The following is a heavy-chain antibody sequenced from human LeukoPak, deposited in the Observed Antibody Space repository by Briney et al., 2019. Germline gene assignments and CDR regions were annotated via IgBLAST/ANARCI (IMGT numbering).Heavy chain of an antibody. J-gene: IGHJ4*02. CDR2: IYYSGST. Sequence: SETLSLTCTHSGGSISSSSYYRGWIRQPPGKGLEWIGSIYYSGSTYYNPSLKSRVTISVDTSKNQFSLKLSSVTAADTAVYYCARHVSTVTTVVFEYWGQGTLVTVSS. CDR1: GGSISSSSYY. D-gene: IGHD4-17*01. V-gene: IGHV4-39*01. CDR3: ARHVSTVTTVVFEY.